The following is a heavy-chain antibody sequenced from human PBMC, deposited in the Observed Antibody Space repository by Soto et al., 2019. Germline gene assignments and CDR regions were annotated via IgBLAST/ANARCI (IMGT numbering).Heavy chain of an antibody. CDR2: ISNDGSNK. V-gene: IGHV3-30*18. CDR3: GKGTLYSSGWSRQWIDP. J-gene: IGHJ5*02. CDR1: GFRFSDYG. D-gene: IGHD3-22*01. Sequence: ESGGGVVQPGRSLRLSCAASGFRFSDYGMHWVRQAPGKGLEWVAVISNDGSNKYYADSVKGRFTISRDNTKNTLFLQMNSLRPEDTAVYCCGKGTLYSSGWSRQWIDPWGQGSLVTVSS.